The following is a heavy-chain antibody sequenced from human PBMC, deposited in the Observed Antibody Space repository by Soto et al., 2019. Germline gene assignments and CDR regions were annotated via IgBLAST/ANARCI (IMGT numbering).Heavy chain of an antibody. CDR1: GFTFTNHN. CDR3: ARDPPLSVLVVVATDDF. V-gene: IGHV3-21*02. CDR2: ISSSSSFR. J-gene: IGHJ4*02. Sequence: EVQLVESGGGLVKPGGSLRLSCAASGFTFTNHNMNWVRQAPGKGLEWVSSISSSSSFRNYADSVKGRFSISRDNDTNLVYLQMDSLRAEDTAVYYCARDPPLSVLVVVATDDFWGQGTLVTVSS. D-gene: IGHD2-21*01.